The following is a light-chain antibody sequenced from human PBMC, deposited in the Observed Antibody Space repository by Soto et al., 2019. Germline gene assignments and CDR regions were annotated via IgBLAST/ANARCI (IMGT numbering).Light chain of an antibody. CDR3: CSFAGSYTSYV. CDR1: TSDVGSFNY. J-gene: IGLJ1*01. Sequence: QSVLTQPRSVSGSPGQSVTISCTGTTSDVGSFNYVSWYQHHPGKAPKLIIYDVSRRPSGAPDRFSGSKSRSAASLTISGLQAEDEADYYCCSFAGSYTSYVFGTGTKVTVL. CDR2: DVS. V-gene: IGLV2-11*01.